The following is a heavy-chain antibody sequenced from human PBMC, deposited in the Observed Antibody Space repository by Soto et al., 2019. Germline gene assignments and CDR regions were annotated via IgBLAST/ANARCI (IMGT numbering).Heavy chain of an antibody. V-gene: IGHV3-48*01. D-gene: IGHD2-15*01. J-gene: IGHJ4*02. CDR3: ATLGGLGFDY. Sequence: PGGSLRLSCAASGFTFSNYSMNWVRQAPGKGLEWVSYISGSSSTIYYADSVKGRFTISRDNAKNSLYLQMNSLRAEDTAVYYCATLGGLGFDYWGQGTLVTVS. CDR2: ISGSSSTI. CDR1: GFTFSNYS.